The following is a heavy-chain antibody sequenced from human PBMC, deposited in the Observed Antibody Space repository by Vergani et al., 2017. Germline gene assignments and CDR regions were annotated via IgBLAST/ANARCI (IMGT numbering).Heavy chain of an antibody. J-gene: IGHJ5*02. CDR2: IYYSGST. D-gene: IGHD3-22*01. Sequence: QVQLQESGPGLVKPSQTLSLTCTVSGGSISSGSYYWSWIRQPPGKGLEWIGSIYYSGSTYYNPSLKSRVTISVDTSKNQFSLKLSSVTAADTAVYYCARKYYYDSSGLGWFDPWGQGTLVTVSS. V-gene: IGHV4-39*01. CDR3: ARKYYYDSSGLGWFDP. CDR1: GGSISSGSYY.